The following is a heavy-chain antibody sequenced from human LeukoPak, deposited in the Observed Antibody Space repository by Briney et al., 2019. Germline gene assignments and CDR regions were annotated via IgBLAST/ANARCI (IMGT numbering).Heavy chain of an antibody. Sequence: PGGSLRLSCAASGFSVISSYMTWIRQAPGKGLEMVSIIYSGGSTYYADFVKGRFTISGDNSKNTLYLQMNSLRAEDTAVYYCAKGAGNWNDDYFDYWGQGTLVTVSS. V-gene: IGHV3-66*01. CDR2: IYSGGST. D-gene: IGHD1-1*01. CDR3: AKGAGNWNDDYFDY. J-gene: IGHJ4*02. CDR1: GFSVISSY.